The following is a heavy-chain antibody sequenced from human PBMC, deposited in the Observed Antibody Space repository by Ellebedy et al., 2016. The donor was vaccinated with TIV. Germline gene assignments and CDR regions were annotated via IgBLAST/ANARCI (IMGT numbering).Heavy chain of an antibody. CDR2: IRSKAYGGPT. V-gene: IGHV3-49*03. J-gene: IGHJ4*02. D-gene: IGHD5-12*01. CDR3: SRESGYDSGDN. CDR1: GFTFGDYS. Sequence: GESLKISCSASGFTFGDYSISWFRQAPGKGLEWVGFIRSKAYGGPTEYAASVKGRFTISRDDSETIAYLQMNSLKTEDTAVYYCSRESGYDSGDNWGQGTLVTVSS.